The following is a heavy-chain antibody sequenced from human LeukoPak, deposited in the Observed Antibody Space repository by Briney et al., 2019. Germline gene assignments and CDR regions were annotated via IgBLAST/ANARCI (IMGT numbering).Heavy chain of an antibody. V-gene: IGHV3-30*04. J-gene: IGHJ6*04. CDR3: ARALDV. Sequence: GGSLRLSCVGSGLSFNTYAMHWVRQAPGKGLEWVAAISYDGSYTYYRDSVRGRFTISRDNSKNTMYLQMNSLRAEDTAMYYCARALDVWGKGTTVTVSS. CDR2: ISYDGSYT. CDR1: GLSFNTYA.